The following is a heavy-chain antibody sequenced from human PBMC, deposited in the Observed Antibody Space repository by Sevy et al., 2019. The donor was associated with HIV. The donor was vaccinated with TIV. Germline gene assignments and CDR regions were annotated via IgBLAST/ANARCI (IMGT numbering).Heavy chain of an antibody. Sequence: GGSLRLSCAASGFTFSSDWMSWVRQAPGKGLEWVANIEQDGSEKYYVDSVKGRFTISRDNAKNSLYLQRNSLGAEDTAVHYCAREPLRMGYDFSRGRSGNGMDVWGQGTTVTVSS. CDR1: GFTFSSDW. CDR2: IEQDGSEK. CDR3: AREPLRMGYDFSRGRSGNGMDV. V-gene: IGHV3-7*01. J-gene: IGHJ6*02. D-gene: IGHD3-3*01.